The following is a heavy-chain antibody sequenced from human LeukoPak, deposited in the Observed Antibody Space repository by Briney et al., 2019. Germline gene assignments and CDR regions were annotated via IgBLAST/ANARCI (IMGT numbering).Heavy chain of an antibody. CDR3: AKYYYGSGSPGY. CDR2: ISSSSSTI. J-gene: IGHJ4*02. D-gene: IGHD3-10*01. CDR1: GFTFSSYS. V-gene: IGHV3-48*01. Sequence: PGGSLRLSCAASGFTFSSYSMNWVRQAPGKGLEWVSYISSSSSTIYYADSVKGRFTISRDNAKNSLYLQMNSLRAEDTAVYYCAKYYYGSGSPGYCGQGTLVTVSS.